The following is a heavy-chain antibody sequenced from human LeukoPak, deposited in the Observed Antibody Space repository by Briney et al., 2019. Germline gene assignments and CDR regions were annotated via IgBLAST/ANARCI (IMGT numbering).Heavy chain of an antibody. V-gene: IGHV4-4*02. CDR2: IYHSGST. J-gene: IGHJ6*03. Sequence: PSETLSLTCAVSGGSISSSNWWSWVRQPPGRGLEWIGEIYHSGSTNYNPSLKSRVTISVDKSKNQFSLKLSSVTAEDTAVYYCARTNYDSSGYPTADYYMDVWGKGTTVAVSS. CDR1: GGSISSSNW. D-gene: IGHD3-22*01. CDR3: ARTNYDSSGYPTADYYMDV.